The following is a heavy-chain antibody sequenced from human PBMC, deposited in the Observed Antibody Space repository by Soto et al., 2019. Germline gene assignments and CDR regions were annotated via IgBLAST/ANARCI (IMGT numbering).Heavy chain of an antibody. D-gene: IGHD5-18*01. J-gene: IGHJ4*02. CDR1: GFTFSSYA. Sequence: QVQLVESGGGVVQPGRSLRLSCAASGFTFSSYAMHWVRQAPGKGLEWVAVISYDGGNKYYADSVKGRFTISRGKSKNTLYLQMNSLRVEDTAVYYCARKWGYSYGYPPGYWGQGTLVTVSS. CDR3: ARKWGYSYGYPPGY. CDR2: ISYDGGNK. V-gene: IGHV3-30-3*01.